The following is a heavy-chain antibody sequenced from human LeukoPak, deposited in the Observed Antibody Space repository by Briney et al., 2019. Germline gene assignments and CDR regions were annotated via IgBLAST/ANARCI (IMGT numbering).Heavy chain of an antibody. CDR2: ITWSGSAI. V-gene: IGHV3-48*02. J-gene: IGHJ6*02. D-gene: IGHD5-12*01. Sequence: GGSLRLSCAASGFTLSSYSMNWVRQAPGKGLEWISHITWSGSAIFYADSMKGRFTISRDSAKNSLYLQMSSLRDEDTAIYYCARDAGNSGYGMDVWGRGTTVTVSS. CDR1: GFTLSSYS. CDR3: ARDAGNSGYGMDV.